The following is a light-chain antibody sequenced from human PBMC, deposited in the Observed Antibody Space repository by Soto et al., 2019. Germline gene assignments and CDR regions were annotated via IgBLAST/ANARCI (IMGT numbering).Light chain of an antibody. CDR1: SSNIGAGYD. Sequence: SVLTQPPSVSGAPGQRVTISCTGSSSNIGAGYDVHWYQQLPGTAPKLLIYSNNQRPSGVPDRFSGSKSGTSASLAISGLQSEDEADYYCAAWDDSLNGPIFGTGTKVTVL. CDR2: SNN. J-gene: IGLJ1*01. CDR3: AAWDDSLNGPI. V-gene: IGLV1-44*01.